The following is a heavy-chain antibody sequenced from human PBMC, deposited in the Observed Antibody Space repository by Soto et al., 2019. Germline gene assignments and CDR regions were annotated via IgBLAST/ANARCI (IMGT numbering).Heavy chain of an antibody. D-gene: IGHD3-16*01. J-gene: IGHJ4*02. CDR2: ISSAAGTI. CDR3: ANWGKSGSDF. V-gene: IGHV3-23*01. CDR1: GFTFSFYP. Sequence: EVVLLESGGGLVQPGGSLRLSCAASGFTFSFYPMSWVRQAPGKGLEWVAAISSAAGTIYYADPVKGRFTISRDNSKNTQFLKMDSLRAEDTALYCCANWGKSGSDFWGQGTLVTVSS.